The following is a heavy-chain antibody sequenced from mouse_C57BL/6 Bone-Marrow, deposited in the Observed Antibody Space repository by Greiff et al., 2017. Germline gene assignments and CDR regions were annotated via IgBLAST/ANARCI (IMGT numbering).Heavy chain of an antibody. CDR3: ARIGYLDY. D-gene: IGHD2-14*01. CDR2: IYPGDGDT. CDR1: GYAFSSSW. V-gene: IGHV1-82*01. J-gene: IGHJ3*01. Sequence: QVQLQQSGPELVKPGASVKISCKASGYAFSSSWMNWVKQRPGKGLEWIGRIYPGDGDTNYNGKFKGKARLTADTSSSTAYMQISSLTSEDSAVYCCARIGYLDYWGQGTLVTVSA.